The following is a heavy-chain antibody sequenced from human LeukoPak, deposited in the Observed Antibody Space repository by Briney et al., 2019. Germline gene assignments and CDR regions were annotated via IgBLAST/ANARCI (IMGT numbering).Heavy chain of an antibody. Sequence: PGESLRISCKGSGYNFAIYWIAWVRQMPGKGLEWMGIIYPGDSDTRYSPSFEGQVTISADKSISSACLQWSSLKASDAAMYYCARRSRSCSGGDCYFYGLDVWGQGTTVTVSS. CDR2: IYPGDSDT. V-gene: IGHV5-51*01. D-gene: IGHD2-15*01. CDR3: ARRSRSCSGGDCYFYGLDV. CDR1: GYNFAIYW. J-gene: IGHJ6*02.